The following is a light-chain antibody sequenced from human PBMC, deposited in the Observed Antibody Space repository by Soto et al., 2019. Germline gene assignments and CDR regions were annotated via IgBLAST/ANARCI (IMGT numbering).Light chain of an antibody. CDR2: DAA. CDR1: QDISNY. V-gene: IGKV1-33*01. J-gene: IGKJ2*01. CDR3: QQYANLYT. Sequence: DIQMTQSPSSLSASVGDRVTITCQASQDISNYLNWYQQKPGKAPKLLISDAANLETGVPSRFSGRGAGTDVTFTISSLQPEDMATYYGQQYANLYTPGQGTKLETK.